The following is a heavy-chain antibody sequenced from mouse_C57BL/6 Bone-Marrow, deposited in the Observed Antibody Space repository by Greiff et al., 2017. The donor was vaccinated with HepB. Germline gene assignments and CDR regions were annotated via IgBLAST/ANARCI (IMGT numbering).Heavy chain of an antibody. V-gene: IGHV1-9*01. Sequence: VQLQQSGAELIKPGASVKLSCKATGYTFTGYWIEWVKQRPGHGLEWIGEILPGSGSTNYNEKFKGKATFTADTSSNTAYMQLSSLTTEDSAIYDCASFSMITTYYFDYWGQGTTLTVSS. J-gene: IGHJ2*01. CDR2: ILPGSGST. CDR3: ASFSMITTYYFDY. CDR1: GYTFTGYW. D-gene: IGHD2-4*01.